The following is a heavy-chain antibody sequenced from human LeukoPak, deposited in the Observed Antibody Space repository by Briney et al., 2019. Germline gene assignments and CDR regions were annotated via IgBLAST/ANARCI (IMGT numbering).Heavy chain of an antibody. D-gene: IGHD3-10*01. Sequence: GGSLRLSCAASGFTFSNAWMSWVRQAPGKGLEWVGRIKSKTDGGTTDYAAPVKGRLTISSDDSINTLYLQMNSLKTEDTAVYYCTTGSYWFGELYDYWGQGTLVTVSS. CDR2: IKSKTDGGTT. J-gene: IGHJ4*02. V-gene: IGHV3-15*01. CDR3: TTGSYWFGELYDY. CDR1: GFTFSNAW.